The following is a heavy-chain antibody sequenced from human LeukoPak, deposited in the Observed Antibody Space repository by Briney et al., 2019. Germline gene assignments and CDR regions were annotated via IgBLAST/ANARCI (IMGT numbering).Heavy chain of an antibody. Sequence: GGSLRLSCAASGFTFSSYAMSWVRQAPGKGLEWVSAISGSGGSTYYADSVKGRFTISRYNSKNTLYLQMNSLRAEDTAVYYCAKDTWDYDILTGYYRGYFDYWGQGTLVTVSS. CDR1: GFTFSSYA. J-gene: IGHJ4*02. D-gene: IGHD3-9*01. CDR3: AKDTWDYDILTGYYRGYFDY. V-gene: IGHV3-23*01. CDR2: ISGSGGST.